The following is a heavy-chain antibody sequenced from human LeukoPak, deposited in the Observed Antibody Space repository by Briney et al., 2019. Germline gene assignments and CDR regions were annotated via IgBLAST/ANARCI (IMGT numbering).Heavy chain of an antibody. CDR3: ARSSFYSSSWYFDY. V-gene: IGHV4-30-4*08. CDR2: IYYSGST. J-gene: IGHJ4*02. Sequence: PSETLSLTCTVSGGSISSGSYYWSWVRQPPGTGLEWIGYIYYSGSTYYNPSLKSRVAISVDTSKNQFSLNLSSVTAADTAVYYCARSSFYSSSWYFDYWGQGTLVTVSS. D-gene: IGHD6-13*01. CDR1: GGSISSGSYY.